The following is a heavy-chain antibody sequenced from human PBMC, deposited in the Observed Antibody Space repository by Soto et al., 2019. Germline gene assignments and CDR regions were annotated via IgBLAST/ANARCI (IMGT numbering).Heavy chain of an antibody. CDR1: GGSFSGYY. CDR2: INHSGST. V-gene: IGHV4-34*01. J-gene: IGHJ3*02. CDR3: ARGGCSSTSCSAFDI. D-gene: IGHD2-2*01. Sequence: PSETLSLTCAVYGGSFSGYYWSWIRQPQGKGLEWIGEINHSGSTNYNPSLKSRVTISVDTSKNQFSLKLSSVTAADTAVYYCARGGCSSTSCSAFDIWAQGTMVTVSS.